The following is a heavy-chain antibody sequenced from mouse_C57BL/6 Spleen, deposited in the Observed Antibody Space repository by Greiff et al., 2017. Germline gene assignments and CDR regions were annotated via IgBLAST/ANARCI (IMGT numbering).Heavy chain of an antibody. D-gene: IGHD2-1*01. CDR3: ASGNYYAMDY. CDR2: IDPSDSYT. CDR1: GYTFTSYW. Sequence: VQLQQSGAELVKPGASVKLSCKASGYTFTSYWMQWVKQRPGQGLEWIGEIDPSDSYTNYTQKFKGKSTLTVDKSSSTAYMQLSSLTSEDSAVYYCASGNYYAMDYWGQGTSVTVSS. V-gene: IGHV1-50*01. J-gene: IGHJ4*01.